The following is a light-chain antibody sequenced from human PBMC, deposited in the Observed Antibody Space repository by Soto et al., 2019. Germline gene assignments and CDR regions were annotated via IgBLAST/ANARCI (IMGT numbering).Light chain of an antibody. CDR2: WAS. CDR3: QQYDNSTYT. J-gene: IGKJ2*01. CDR1: QSVLDNINNKNA. V-gene: IGKV4-1*01. Sequence: DIVMTQSPESLAVSLGERATINCKSSQSVLDNINNKNAVAWYQHKPGQTPILLISWASTRESGVPGRFSGGWFGTDFSLTISGLQPEDVAVYYCQQYDNSTYTFGQGKKLELK.